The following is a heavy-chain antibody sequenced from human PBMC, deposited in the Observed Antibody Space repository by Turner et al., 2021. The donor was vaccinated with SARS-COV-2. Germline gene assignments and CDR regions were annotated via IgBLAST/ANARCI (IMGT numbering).Heavy chain of an antibody. CDR2: ISGKTYST. V-gene: IGHV3-23*01. Sequence: EVQLLESGGGLVQPGGSLRLSCAASGFPFNTYAMTWVRQAPGKGLQWVSTISGKTYSTYYADSVKGRFTISRDNFKNKLYLQMNSLRAEDTAVYYCANVRRDGPFDAFDIWGQGTMVTVSS. J-gene: IGHJ3*02. CDR1: GFPFNTYA. D-gene: IGHD3-10*02. CDR3: ANVRRDGPFDAFDI.